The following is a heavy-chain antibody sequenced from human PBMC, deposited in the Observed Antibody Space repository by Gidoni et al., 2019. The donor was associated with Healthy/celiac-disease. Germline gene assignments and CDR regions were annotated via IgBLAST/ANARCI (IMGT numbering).Heavy chain of an antibody. J-gene: IGHJ2*01. CDR2: IYYSGST. Sequence: QLQLQESGPGLVKPSETLSPTCTVSGGSISSSSYYWGWIGQPPGKGLEWIGRIYYSGSTYYNPSLKSRVTISVDTSKNQFSLKLSSVTAADTAVYYCARLAHGGEWLSRVHKIWYFDLWGRGTLVTVSS. CDR3: ARLAHGGEWLSRVHKIWYFDL. CDR1: GGSISSSSYY. D-gene: IGHD3-3*01. V-gene: IGHV4-39*01.